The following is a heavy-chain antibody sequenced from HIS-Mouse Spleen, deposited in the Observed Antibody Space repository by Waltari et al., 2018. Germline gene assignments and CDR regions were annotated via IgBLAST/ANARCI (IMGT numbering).Heavy chain of an antibody. CDR1: GCSISSSSYY. Sequence: QLQLQESGPGLVKPSETLSLTCPVPGCSISSSSYYWGWSRQPPGKGLEWIGSIYYSGSTYYNPSLKSRVTISVDTSKNQFSLKLSSVTAADTAVYYCAREIPYSSSWYDWYFDLWGRGTLVTVSS. CDR2: IYYSGST. V-gene: IGHV4-39*07. CDR3: AREIPYSSSWYDWYFDL. D-gene: IGHD6-13*01. J-gene: IGHJ2*01.